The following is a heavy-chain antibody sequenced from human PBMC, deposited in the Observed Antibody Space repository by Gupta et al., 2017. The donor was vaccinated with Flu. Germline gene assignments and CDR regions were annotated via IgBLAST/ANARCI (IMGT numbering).Heavy chain of an antibody. CDR1: GLTFSDYA. J-gene: IGHJ4*02. CDR3: AKDRSGNPAIDY. D-gene: IGHD6-13*01. V-gene: IGHV3-23*01. CDR2: VGAGGDRT. Sequence: EVQLLESGGALVHPGWSLRLSCAASGLTFSDYAMNWVRQAPGKGLEWVSTVGAGGDRTYYADSVMGRFTISRDNSKNTVYLQMNSLRGDDTAVYYCAKDRSGNPAIDYWGQGTLVTVSA.